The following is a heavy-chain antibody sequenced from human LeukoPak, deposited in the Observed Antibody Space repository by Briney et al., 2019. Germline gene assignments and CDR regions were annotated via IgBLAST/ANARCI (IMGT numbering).Heavy chain of an antibody. CDR3: AKDPRSSVVDI. CDR1: GFTFSRYA. CDR2: ISGSGGST. V-gene: IGHV3-23*01. Sequence: PGGSLRLSCAASGFTFSRYAMSWVRQAPGKGLKWVSAISGSGGSTYYADSVKGRFTISRVNSKNTLYLQMNSLRAEDTAVYYCAKDPRSSVVDIWGQGTMVTVSS. D-gene: IGHD2-15*01. J-gene: IGHJ3*02.